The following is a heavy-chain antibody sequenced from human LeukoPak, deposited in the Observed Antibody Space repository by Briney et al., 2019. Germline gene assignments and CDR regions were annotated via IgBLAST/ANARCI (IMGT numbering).Heavy chain of an antibody. D-gene: IGHD4-17*01. J-gene: IGHJ4*02. CDR1: GYTFTGYY. CDR2: INPNSGGT. CDR3: ARRTVTVDY. V-gene: IGHV1-2*02. Sequence: ASVKVSCKASGYTFTGYYMHWVRQARGQGLEGMGWINPNSGGTNYAQNLPGRVTMTRDTSIGTAYMELSRLRSDDTAVYYCARRTVTVDYWGQGTLVTVSS.